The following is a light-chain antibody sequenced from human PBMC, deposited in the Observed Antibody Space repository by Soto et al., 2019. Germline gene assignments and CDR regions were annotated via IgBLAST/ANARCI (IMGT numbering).Light chain of an antibody. CDR1: SSDVGSYNL. CDR3: CSYAGSSTPLI. J-gene: IGLJ1*01. Sequence: QSVVTQPASVSGSPGQSITISCTGTSSDVGSYNLVSWYQQHPGKAPKLMIYEVSKRPSGVSNRFPGSKSGNTASLTISGLQAEDEADYYCCSYAGSSTPLIFGTGTKVTVL. CDR2: EVS. V-gene: IGLV2-23*02.